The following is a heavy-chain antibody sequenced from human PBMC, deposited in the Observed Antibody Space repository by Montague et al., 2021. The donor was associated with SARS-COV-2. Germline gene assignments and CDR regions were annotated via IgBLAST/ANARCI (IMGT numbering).Heavy chain of an antibody. CDR3: ARVRHLGRGMDV. Sequence: CAISGDSVFKHGLAWHWFRQAPQRRLECLGRTFYKSEWNYHYADSVKSRITIDPDTSKNQVSLQLRSVTPEDTAVYFCARVRHLGRGMDVWGQGTTVTVSS. J-gene: IGHJ6*02. CDR1: GDSVFKHGLA. D-gene: IGHD7-27*01. V-gene: IGHV6-1*01. CDR2: TFYKSEWNY.